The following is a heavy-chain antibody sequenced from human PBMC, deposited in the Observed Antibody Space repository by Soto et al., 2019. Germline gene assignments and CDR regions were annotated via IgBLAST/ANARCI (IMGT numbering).Heavy chain of an antibody. D-gene: IGHD3-22*01. Sequence: TLSLTCTVSGGSIRSGGYYWSWIRQHPGKGLEWIGYIHYSGSTYYNPSLKSRLSISVDTSKNQFSLKLGSVTAADTAVYYCAREDRNDYDSSGYCQWGQGALVTVSS. CDR1: GGSIRSGGYY. J-gene: IGHJ4*02. CDR2: IHYSGST. CDR3: AREDRNDYDSSGYCQ. V-gene: IGHV4-31*03.